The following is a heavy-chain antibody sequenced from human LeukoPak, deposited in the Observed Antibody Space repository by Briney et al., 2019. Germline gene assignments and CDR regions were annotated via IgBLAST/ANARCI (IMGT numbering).Heavy chain of an antibody. CDR1: GFTFSSYA. V-gene: IGHV3-30-3*01. CDR3: ARDQYYYDSSGYYYEGVDY. CDR2: ISYDGSNK. Sequence: GGSLRLSCAASGFTFSSYAMHWVRQAPGKGLEWVAVISYDGSNKYYADSVKGRFTISRDNSKNTLYLQMNSLRAEDTAVYYCARDQYYYDSSGYYYEGVDYWGQGTLVTVSS. J-gene: IGHJ4*02. D-gene: IGHD3-22*01.